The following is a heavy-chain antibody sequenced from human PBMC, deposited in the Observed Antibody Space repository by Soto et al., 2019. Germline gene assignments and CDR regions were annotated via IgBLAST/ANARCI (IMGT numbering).Heavy chain of an antibody. Sequence: GGSLRLSCVAFGFIFSRYAMSWVRQAPGKGLEWVSAISGSGGSTYYADSVKGRFTISRDNSKNTLYLQMNSLRAEDTAVYYCAKDLFSRYYGSGISGYWGQGTLVTVSS. D-gene: IGHD3-10*01. J-gene: IGHJ4*02. CDR2: ISGSGGST. V-gene: IGHV3-23*01. CDR3: AKDLFSRYYGSGISGY. CDR1: GFIFSRYA.